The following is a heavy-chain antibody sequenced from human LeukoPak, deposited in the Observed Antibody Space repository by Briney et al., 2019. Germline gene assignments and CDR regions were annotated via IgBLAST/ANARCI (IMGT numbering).Heavy chain of an antibody. D-gene: IGHD5-12*01. CDR2: IIPIFGTA. CDR1: GYTFTSYG. V-gene: IGHV1-69*13. J-gene: IGHJ4*02. Sequence: GASVKVSCRASGYTFTSYGISWVRQAPGQGLEWMGGIIPIFGTANYAQKFQGRVTITADESTSTAYMELSSLRSEDTAVYYCARDRSDIVATIGYFDYWGQGTLVTVSS. CDR3: ARDRSDIVATIGYFDY.